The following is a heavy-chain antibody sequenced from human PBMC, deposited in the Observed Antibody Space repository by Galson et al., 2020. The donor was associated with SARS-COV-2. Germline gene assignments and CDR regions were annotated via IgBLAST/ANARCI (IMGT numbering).Heavy chain of an antibody. CDR1: GFTFSSYG. D-gene: IGHD3-22*01. CDR2: IWYDGSNK. V-gene: IGHV3-33*01. Sequence: GESLKISCAASGFTFSSYGMHWVRQAPGKGLEWVAVIWYDGSNKYYADSVKGRFTISRDNSKNTLYLQMNSLRAEDTAVYYCARDWGLYDSSGEMGYWGQGTLVTVSS. CDR3: ARDWGLYDSSGEMGY. J-gene: IGHJ4*02.